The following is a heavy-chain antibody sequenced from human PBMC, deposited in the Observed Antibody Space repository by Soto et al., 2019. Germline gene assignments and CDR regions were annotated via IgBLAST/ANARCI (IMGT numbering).Heavy chain of an antibody. D-gene: IGHD6-13*01. CDR3: ASMSATVTRGFDA. Sequence: HVQMQESGPGMVKPSQTLSLTCTVSGGSFSSGAYHWSWVRQHPGQGLEWIESISYRGITYSNPSLKSRVAMSVNKSKNQFSLNMTSVTSSDTAVYHCASMSATVTRGFDAWGHGTLVTVSS. V-gene: IGHV4-31*03. CDR2: ISYRGIT. CDR1: GGSFSSGAYH. J-gene: IGHJ5*01.